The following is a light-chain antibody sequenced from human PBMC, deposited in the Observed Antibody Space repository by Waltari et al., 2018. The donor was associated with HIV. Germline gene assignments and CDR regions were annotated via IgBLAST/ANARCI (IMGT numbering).Light chain of an antibody. CDR3: QQRSNWPPWT. CDR1: QGVSSY. V-gene: IGKV3-11*01. Sequence: EIVLTQSPATLSLSPGERATLSCRASQGVSSYFAWYQQKPGQAPRLLIDDASNRATGIPARFSGSGSGTDFTLTISSLEPEDFAVYYCQQRSNWPPWTFGQGTKVEIK. J-gene: IGKJ1*01. CDR2: DAS.